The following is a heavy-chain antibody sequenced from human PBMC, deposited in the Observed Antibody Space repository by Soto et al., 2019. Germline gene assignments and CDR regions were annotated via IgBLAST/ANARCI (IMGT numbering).Heavy chain of an antibody. CDR2: IRHSGST. CDR1: GGSFSGYY. Sequence: QVQLQQWGAGLLKPSETLSLTCAVSGGSFSGYYWSWIRQPPGKGLEWIGEIRHSGSTNYNPSLKSRVTLSVDTSKNQFSLRLSSVTAADTAVYYCARDATVLSGAFDVWGQGTMVTVSS. D-gene: IGHD4-17*01. J-gene: IGHJ3*01. V-gene: IGHV4-34*01. CDR3: ARDATVLSGAFDV.